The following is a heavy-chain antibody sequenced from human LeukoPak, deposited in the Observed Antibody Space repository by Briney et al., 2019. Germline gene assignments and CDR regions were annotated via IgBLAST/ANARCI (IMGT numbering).Heavy chain of an antibody. J-gene: IGHJ4*02. CDR1: GGSIGSGSYY. CDR2: IYYSGST. V-gene: IGHV4-61*01. Sequence: SETLSLTCTVSGGSIGSGSYYWSWIRQPPGKGLEWIGYIYYSGSTNYNPSLKSRVTISVDTSKNQFSLKLSSVTAADTAVYYCARRYERDGMVGYKDYWGQGTLVTVSS. D-gene: IGHD1-1*01. CDR3: ARRYERDGMVGYKDY.